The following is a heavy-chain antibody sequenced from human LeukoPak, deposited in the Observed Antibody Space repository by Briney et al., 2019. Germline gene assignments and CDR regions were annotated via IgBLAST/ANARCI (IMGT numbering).Heavy chain of an antibody. J-gene: IGHJ4*02. CDR1: GFTFSTYA. CDR3: AKDRRNWGSRVDY. D-gene: IGHD7-27*01. CDR2: ISGSGGST. Sequence: QPGGSLRLSCAASGFTFSTYAMSWVRQAPGKGLEWVSAISGSGGSTYYADSVKGRFTISRDNSKNTLYLQMNSLRAEDTAIYYCAKDRRNWGSRVDYWGQGTLVTVSS. V-gene: IGHV3-23*01.